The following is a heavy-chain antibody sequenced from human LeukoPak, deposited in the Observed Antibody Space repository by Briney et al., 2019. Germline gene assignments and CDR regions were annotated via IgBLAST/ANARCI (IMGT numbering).Heavy chain of an antibody. D-gene: IGHD4-17*01. CDR3: TTCYLQH. V-gene: IGHV3-21*01. CDR2: ISGSSKHR. Sequence: PGGSLRLSCAASGFTFTSYSMNWVRQAPGKGLEWVSSISGSSKHRYYADSVKGRFTISRDNAKSSLYLQMNSPRAEDTAVYSVTTCYLQHWGQGTLVTVSS. J-gene: IGHJ1*01. CDR1: GFTFTSYS.